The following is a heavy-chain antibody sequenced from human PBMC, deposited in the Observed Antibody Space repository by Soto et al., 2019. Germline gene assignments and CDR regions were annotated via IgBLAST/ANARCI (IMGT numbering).Heavy chain of an antibody. CDR3: ARTRAVAPLKPFYYYGMDV. D-gene: IGHD6-19*01. Sequence: ASVKVSCKASGYTFTGYYMHWVRQAPGQGLEWMGWINPNSGGTNYAQKFQGRVTMTRDTSISTVYMELSRLRSDDTAVYYCARTRAVAPLKPFYYYGMDVWGQGTTVTVSS. V-gene: IGHV1-2*02. J-gene: IGHJ6*02. CDR2: INPNSGGT. CDR1: GYTFTGYY.